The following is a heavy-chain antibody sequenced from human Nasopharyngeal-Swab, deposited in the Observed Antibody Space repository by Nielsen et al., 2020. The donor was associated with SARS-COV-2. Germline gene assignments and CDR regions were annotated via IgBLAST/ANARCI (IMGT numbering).Heavy chain of an antibody. V-gene: IGHV3-23*01. CDR1: GFTFSSYA. D-gene: IGHD3-16*01. Sequence: GGSLRLSCAASGFTFSSYAMSWVRQAPGKGLEWVSAGSGSGGSTYYADSVKGRFTISRDNSKNTLYLQMSSLRAEDTAVYWCVKDLRGDYAFDIWGQGTMVTVSS. J-gene: IGHJ3*02. CDR2: GSGSGGST. CDR3: VKDLRGDYAFDI.